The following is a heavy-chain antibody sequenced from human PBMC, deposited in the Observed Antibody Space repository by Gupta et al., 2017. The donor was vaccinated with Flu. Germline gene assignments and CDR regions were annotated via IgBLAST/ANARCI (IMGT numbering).Heavy chain of an antibody. CDR3: ASLAPCGGDCYFFDY. V-gene: IGHV1-69*17. CDR2: IIPCVGLA. D-gene: IGHD2-21*02. CDR1: GGTFSRYT. Sequence: QVQLVQSGAEVKKPGSSVKVSCKASGGTFSRYTISWVRQAPGQGLEWMGGIIPCVGLANYAQKFQGRVTITADKSTSTVHMELSSLRSEDTAVYYCASLAPCGGDCYFFDYWGQGTLVTVSS. J-gene: IGHJ4*02.